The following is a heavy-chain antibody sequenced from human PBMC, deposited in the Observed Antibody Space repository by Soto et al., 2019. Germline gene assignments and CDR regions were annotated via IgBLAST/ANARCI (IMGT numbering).Heavy chain of an antibody. D-gene: IGHD2-2*01. V-gene: IGHV4-31*03. CDR2: IYYSGST. J-gene: IGHJ5*02. CDR1: GGSISSGGYY. CDR3: ARDGDCSSTSCYPGWFDP. Sequence: QVQLQESGPGLVKPSQTLSLTCTVSGGSISSGGYYWSWIRQHPGKGLEWIGYIYYSGSTYYNPSLKSRVTISVDTSKNQFSLKLSSVTAADTAVYYCARDGDCSSTSCYPGWFDPWGQGTLVTVSS.